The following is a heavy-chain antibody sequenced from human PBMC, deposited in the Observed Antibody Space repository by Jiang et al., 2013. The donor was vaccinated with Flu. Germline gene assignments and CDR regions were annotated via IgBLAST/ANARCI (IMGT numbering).Heavy chain of an antibody. CDR1: GYTFTSYG. J-gene: IGHJ6*04. CDR3: AREGYCSSTSCPHYYYYGMDV. CDR2: ISAYNGNT. D-gene: IGHD2-2*01. V-gene: IGHV1-18*01. Sequence: GAEVKKPGASVKVSRKASGYTFTSYGISWVRQAPGQGLEWMGWISAYNGNTNYAQKLQGRVTMTTDTSTSTAYMELRSLRSDDTAVYYCAREGYCSSTSCPHYYYYGMDVWGKGTTVTVSS.